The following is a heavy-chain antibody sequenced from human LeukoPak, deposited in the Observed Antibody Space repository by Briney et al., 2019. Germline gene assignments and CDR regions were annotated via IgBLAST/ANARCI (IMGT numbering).Heavy chain of an antibody. CDR3: ARDDSSGYVGAFDI. J-gene: IGHJ3*02. D-gene: IGHD3-22*01. V-gene: IGHV4-4*07. Sequence: SETLSLTCTVSGGSISSYYWSWIRQPAGKGLEWIGRIYTSGSTNYNPSLKSRVTMSVDTSKNQFSLKLSSVTAADTAVYYCARDDSSGYVGAFDIWGQGTMVTVSS. CDR2: IYTSGST. CDR1: GGSISSYY.